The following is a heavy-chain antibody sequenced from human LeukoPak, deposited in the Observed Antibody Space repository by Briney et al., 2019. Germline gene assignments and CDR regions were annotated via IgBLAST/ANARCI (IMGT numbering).Heavy chain of an antibody. CDR2: INTDGSSI. Sequence: GGSLRLSCAASGFTFSGYWMHWVRQAPGKGLVLVSRINTDGSSISYADSVKGRFTISRDNAKNTLYLQMNSLRAEDTAVYYCAAVGATETHFDYWGQGTLVTVSS. J-gene: IGHJ4*02. D-gene: IGHD1-26*01. V-gene: IGHV3-74*01. CDR1: GFTFSGYW. CDR3: AAVGATETHFDY.